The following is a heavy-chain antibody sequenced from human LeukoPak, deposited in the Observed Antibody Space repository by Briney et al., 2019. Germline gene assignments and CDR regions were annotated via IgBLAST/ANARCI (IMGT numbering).Heavy chain of an antibody. CDR2: INWNGGST. Sequence: WSGGSLRLSCAASGFTFDDYGMSWVRQAPGKGLEWVSGINWNGGSTGYADSVKGRFTISRDNAKNSLYLQMNSLRAEDTALYYCARDRGVDTAMVNWFDPWGQGTLVTVSS. V-gene: IGHV3-20*04. CDR1: GFTFDDYG. J-gene: IGHJ5*02. D-gene: IGHD5-18*01. CDR3: ARDRGVDTAMVNWFDP.